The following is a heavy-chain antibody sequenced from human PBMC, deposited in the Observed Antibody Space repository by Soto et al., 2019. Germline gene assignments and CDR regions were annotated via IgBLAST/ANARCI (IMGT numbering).Heavy chain of an antibody. D-gene: IGHD2-15*01. CDR1: GYPLTGYY. CDR2: INPNSGGT. Sequence: XSVKVACRASGYPLTGYYMHWVRQAPGQGLEWMGWINPNSGGTNYAQKFQCRVTMTRDTSISTAYMELSRLRSDDTAVYYCARVNVVVVAATREYYFDYWGQGTLVTVSS. V-gene: IGHV1-2*02. CDR3: ARVNVVVVAATREYYFDY. J-gene: IGHJ4*02.